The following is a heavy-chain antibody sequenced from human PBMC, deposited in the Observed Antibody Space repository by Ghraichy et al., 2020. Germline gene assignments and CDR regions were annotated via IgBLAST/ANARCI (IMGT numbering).Heavy chain of an antibody. V-gene: IGHV4-59*01. D-gene: IGHD6-19*01. Sequence: SETLSLTCTVSGGSISSYYWSWIRQPPGKGLEWIGYIYYSGSTNYNPSLKSRVTISVDTSKNQFSLKVSSVTAADTAVYYCARWSSSGWYRFDYWGQGTLVTVSS. CDR1: GGSISSYY. J-gene: IGHJ4*02. CDR2: IYYSGST. CDR3: ARWSSSGWYRFDY.